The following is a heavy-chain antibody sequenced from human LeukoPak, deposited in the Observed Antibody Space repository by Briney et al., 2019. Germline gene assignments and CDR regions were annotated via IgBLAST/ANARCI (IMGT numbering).Heavy chain of an antibody. Sequence: AASVKVSCKASGGTFSSYAISWVRHAPGQGLEWMGGIIPIFGTANYAQKFQGRVTITADESTSTAYMELSSLRSEDTAVYYCASCDCYSNYLFWYFDYWGQGTLVTVSS. CDR1: GGTFSSYA. D-gene: IGHD4-11*01. J-gene: IGHJ4*02. CDR2: IIPIFGTA. CDR3: ASCDCYSNYLFWYFDY. V-gene: IGHV1-69*13.